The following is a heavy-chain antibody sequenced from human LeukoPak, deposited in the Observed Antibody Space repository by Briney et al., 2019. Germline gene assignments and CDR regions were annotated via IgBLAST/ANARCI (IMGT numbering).Heavy chain of an antibody. CDR3: ATRQDKQQLDPGFELYAFDI. CDR1: GYTLTELS. J-gene: IGHJ3*02. D-gene: IGHD6-13*01. CDR2: FDPEDGET. Sequence: ASVKVSCKVSGYTLTELSMHWVRQAPGKGLEWMGGFDPEDGETIYAQKFQGRVTMTEDTSTDTAYMELSSLRSEDTAVYYCATRQDKQQLDPGFELYAFDIWGQGTMVTVSS. V-gene: IGHV1-24*01.